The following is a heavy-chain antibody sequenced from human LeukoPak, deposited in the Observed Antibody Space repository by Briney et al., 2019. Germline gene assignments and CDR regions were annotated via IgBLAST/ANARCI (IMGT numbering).Heavy chain of an antibody. D-gene: IGHD3-22*01. Sequence: ASVKVSCKASGYTFTGYYMRWVRQAPGQGLEWMGWISPNSGGTNYAQNFQGRVTMTRDTSISTAYMELSRLRSDDTAVYYCAREYYDSSGYYSYYFDYWGPGTLVTVSS. V-gene: IGHV1-2*02. CDR3: AREYYDSSGYYSYYFDY. J-gene: IGHJ4*02. CDR2: ISPNSGGT. CDR1: GYTFTGYY.